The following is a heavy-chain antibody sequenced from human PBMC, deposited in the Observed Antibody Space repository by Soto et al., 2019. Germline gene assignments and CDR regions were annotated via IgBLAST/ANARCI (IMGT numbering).Heavy chain of an antibody. J-gene: IGHJ4*02. CDR1: GGSIYTYY. CDR2: VYYSGTT. Sequence: SETLSLTCNVSGGSIYTYYWNWIRQSPGKGLEWIGSVYYSGTTNYNPSLKSRVTISVDTSRNHFSLKLTSVTAADTAVYYCAAVGGYYGDYPNFDYWGRGTQVTVSS. CDR3: AAVGGYYGDYPNFDY. D-gene: IGHD4-17*01. V-gene: IGHV4-59*01.